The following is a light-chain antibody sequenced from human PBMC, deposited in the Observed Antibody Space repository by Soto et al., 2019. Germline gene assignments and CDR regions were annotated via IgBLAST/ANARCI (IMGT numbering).Light chain of an antibody. V-gene: IGKV3-20*01. CDR1: HSITNDY. CDR3: QQYGSSPRT. CDR2: GAS. J-gene: IGKJ2*02. Sequence: ENVLTQSPGTLSLSPGERATLSCVASHSITNDYLAWYQQKPGQAPRLLIYGASYRATAIPDRFRGGGSGTDVTLTISRLEPEDFAVYYCQQYGSSPRTFGQGTRLEIK.